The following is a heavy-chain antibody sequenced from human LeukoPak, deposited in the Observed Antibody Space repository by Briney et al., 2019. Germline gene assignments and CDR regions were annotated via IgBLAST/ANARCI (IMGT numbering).Heavy chain of an antibody. CDR1: GFTFSVFW. CDR2: ISPDGRST. Sequence: GGSLRLSCAASGFTFSVFWMFWVRQAPGQGLVWVSHISPDGRSTNYADSVTGRFTISRDNARNTLYLQLNSLTAEDTAVYYCAMGYKSAYSWDYWGQGTLVTVSS. D-gene: IGHD5-18*01. J-gene: IGHJ4*02. V-gene: IGHV3-74*01. CDR3: AMGYKSAYSWDY.